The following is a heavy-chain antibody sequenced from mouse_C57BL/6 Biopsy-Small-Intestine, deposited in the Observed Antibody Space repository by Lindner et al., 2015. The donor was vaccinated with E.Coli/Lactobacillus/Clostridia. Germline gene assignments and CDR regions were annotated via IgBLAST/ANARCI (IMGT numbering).Heavy chain of an antibody. Sequence: VQLQESGAELVKPGASVKLSCKASGYTFTEYTIHWVKQRPGQGLEWIGWIFPGSGSTYYNEKFKGKATLTADKSSSTAYMQLSSLTSEDSAVYFCAYYGSSYHWYFDVWGTGTTVTVSS. J-gene: IGHJ1*03. V-gene: IGHV1-75*01. CDR1: GYTFTEYT. D-gene: IGHD1-1*01. CDR3: AYYGSSYHWYFDV. CDR2: IFPGSGST.